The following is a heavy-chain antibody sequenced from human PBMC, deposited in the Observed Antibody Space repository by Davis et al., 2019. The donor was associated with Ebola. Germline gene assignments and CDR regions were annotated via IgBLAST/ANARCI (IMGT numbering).Heavy chain of an antibody. D-gene: IGHD6-19*01. CDR2: LGLSADT. CDR3: AKDTSNVWFDV. CDR1: GFIFSIYV. J-gene: IGHJ3*01. V-gene: IGHV3-23*01. Sequence: GGSLRLSCSASGFIFSIYVMSWVRRAPGKGLEWVSTLGLSADTYYADSVKGRFTISRDNSKNTLHLQMNSLRVEDTAIYYCAKDTSNVWFDVWGQGTMVTVSS.